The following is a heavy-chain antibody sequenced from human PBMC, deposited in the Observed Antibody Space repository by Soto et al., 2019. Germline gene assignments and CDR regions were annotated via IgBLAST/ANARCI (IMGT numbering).Heavy chain of an antibody. D-gene: IGHD2-2*01. CDR1: GFTFTDYY. CDR2: IITSSNYT. Sequence: GWSLRLSCAASGFTFTDYYMSSIRQAPAKGLEWVSYIITSSNYTNYADSVKGRFTISKDNAKNSLYLLMKSLRAEDTAVSYCARDPGRWGVPDAKNIYYSHGMDVSGEGTTVT. J-gene: IGHJ6*01. V-gene: IGHV3-11*06. CDR3: ARDPGRWGVPDAKNIYYSHGMDV.